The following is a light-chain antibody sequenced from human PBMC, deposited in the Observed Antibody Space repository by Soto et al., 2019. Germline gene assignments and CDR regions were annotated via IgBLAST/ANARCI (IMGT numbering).Light chain of an antibody. Sequence: QSVLTQPPSASGTPGQSVTTSCSGSTSNIGSNTVNWYQQLPGTAPKHLVYSNDQRPSGVPDRFSASKSGTSAFLAISGLQSEDEADYDCAVWDDSLNAWVFGGGTKLTGL. CDR3: AVWDDSLNAWV. V-gene: IGLV1-44*01. CDR1: TSNIGSNT. J-gene: IGLJ3*02. CDR2: SND.